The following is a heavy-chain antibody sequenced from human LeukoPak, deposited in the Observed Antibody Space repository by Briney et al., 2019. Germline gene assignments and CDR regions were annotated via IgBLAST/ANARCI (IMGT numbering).Heavy chain of an antibody. D-gene: IGHD1-14*01. J-gene: IGHJ3*02. Sequence: GGSPRLSCAASEFTFTNYWMHWVRQAPGEGLVWVSRIDNDGSDSIYADSVKGRFTISRDNAKNTVYLQMNGLRADDTAVYYCARGGYHHGFDIWGQGTMVSVSS. CDR2: IDNDGSDS. CDR1: EFTFTNYW. CDR3: ARGGYHHGFDI. V-gene: IGHV3-74*01.